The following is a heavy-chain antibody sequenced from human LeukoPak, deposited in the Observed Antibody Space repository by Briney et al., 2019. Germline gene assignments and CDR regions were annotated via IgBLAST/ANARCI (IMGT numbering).Heavy chain of an antibody. CDR2: INTNTGNP. J-gene: IGHJ4*02. CDR3: ARDLVGLWLYYYDSSGYYGLFDY. V-gene: IGHV7-4-1*02. Sequence: ASVKVSCKASGYTFTSYYMHWVRQAPGQGLEWMGWINTNTGNPTYAQGFTGRFVFSLDTSVSTAYLQISSLKAEDTAVYYCARDLVGLWLYYYDSSGYYGLFDYWGQGTLVTVSS. CDR1: GYTFTSYY. D-gene: IGHD3-22*01.